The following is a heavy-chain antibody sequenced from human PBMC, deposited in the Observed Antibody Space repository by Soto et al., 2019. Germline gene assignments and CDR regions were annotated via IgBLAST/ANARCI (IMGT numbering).Heavy chain of an antibody. V-gene: IGHV1-2*04. D-gene: IGHD3-22*01. CDR2: INPISGGT. Sequence: ASVKVSCTASGYTFTGYYMHWVRQAPGQGLEWMGWINPISGGTNYAQKFQGWVTMTRDTSISTAYMELSRLRSDDTAVYYCAVGSDYYDSSGYYVSSPFDAFDIWGQGTMVTVSS. CDR3: AVGSDYYDSSGYYVSSPFDAFDI. J-gene: IGHJ3*02. CDR1: GYTFTGYY.